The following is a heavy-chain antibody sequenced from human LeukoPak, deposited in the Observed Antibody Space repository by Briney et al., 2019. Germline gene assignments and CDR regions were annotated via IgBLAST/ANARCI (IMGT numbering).Heavy chain of an antibody. D-gene: IGHD6-19*01. CDR1: GGSISSFY. J-gene: IGHJ4*02. CDR3: AASIAVARRGLYY. Sequence: PSETLSLTCAVSGGSISSFYWTWIRQPPGKGLEWIGYIYYNATTNYNPSLKSRVTISVDTSKNQFSLKLRSVTAADTAVYYCAASIAVARRGLYYWGQGTLVTVSS. CDR2: IYYNATT. V-gene: IGHV4-59*01.